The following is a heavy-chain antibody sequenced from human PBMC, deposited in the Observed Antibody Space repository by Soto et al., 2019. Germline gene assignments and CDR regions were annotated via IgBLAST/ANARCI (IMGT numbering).Heavy chain of an antibody. J-gene: IGHJ4*02. D-gene: IGHD3-16*01. CDR3: ARDLGGPDY. V-gene: IGHV3-30*03. CDR2: ISYDGSNK. Sequence: GGSLRLSCAASGFTFSSYGMHWVRQAPGKGLEWVAVISYDGSNKYYADSVKGRFTISRDNSKNTLYLQMNSLRAEDTAVYYCARDLGGPDYWGRGTSVTVS. CDR1: GFTFSSYG.